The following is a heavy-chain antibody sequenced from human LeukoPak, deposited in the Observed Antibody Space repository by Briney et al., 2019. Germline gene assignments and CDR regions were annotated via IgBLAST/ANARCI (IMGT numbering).Heavy chain of an antibody. D-gene: IGHD5-12*01. Sequence: EASVKVSCKASGYTFTSYDINWVRQATGQGLEWMGWMNPNSGNTGYAQKFQGRVTMTRNTSISTAYMELSSLRSEDTAVYYCARGTGIVATILYYYYYMDVWGKGTTVTVSS. CDR1: GYTFTSYD. V-gene: IGHV1-8*01. CDR2: MNPNSGNT. J-gene: IGHJ6*03. CDR3: ARGTGIVATILYYYYYMDV.